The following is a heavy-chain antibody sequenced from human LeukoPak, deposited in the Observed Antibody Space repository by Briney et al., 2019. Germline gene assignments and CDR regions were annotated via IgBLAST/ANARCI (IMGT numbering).Heavy chain of an antibody. Sequence: GGSLRLSCAPSGFTFDDYAMHWGRQAPGQGLEWVSGISWNSGSIGYADSVKGRFTISRDNAKNSLYLQMNSLRAEDTALYYCAKDIQDSGYGYNFDYWGQGTLVTVSS. V-gene: IGHV3-9*01. D-gene: IGHD5-12*01. CDR3: AKDIQDSGYGYNFDY. CDR2: ISWNSGSI. J-gene: IGHJ4*02. CDR1: GFTFDDYA.